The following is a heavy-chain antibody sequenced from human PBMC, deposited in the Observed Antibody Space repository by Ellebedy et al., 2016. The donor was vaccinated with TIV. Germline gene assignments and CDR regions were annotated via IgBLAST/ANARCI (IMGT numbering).Heavy chain of an antibody. CDR3: ARRYCSSTSCLFDY. CDR2: ISNSGGST. V-gene: IGHV3-23*01. D-gene: IGHD2-2*01. J-gene: IGHJ4*02. CDR1: GFTFSSYA. Sequence: GESLKISXLVSGFTFSSYAMSWVRQAPGKGLYWVSDISNSGGSTHYADSVKGRFTISRDNSKNTLYLQMNSLRAEDTAVYYCARRYCSSTSCLFDYWGQGNMVTVSS.